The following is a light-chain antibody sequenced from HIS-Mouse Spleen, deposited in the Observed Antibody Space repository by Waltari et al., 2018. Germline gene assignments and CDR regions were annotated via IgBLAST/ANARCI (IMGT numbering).Light chain of an antibody. CDR1: SRNVGGSHY. Sequence: QSALTQPASVSGPPGQSITISCTGTSRNVGGSHYVSWYQQLPGKAPKLMIYDVSNRPSGVSNRFSGSKSGNTASLTISGLQAEDEADYYCSSYTSSSPVVFGGGTKLTVL. CDR2: DVS. CDR3: SSYTSSSPVV. J-gene: IGLJ2*01. V-gene: IGLV2-14*03.